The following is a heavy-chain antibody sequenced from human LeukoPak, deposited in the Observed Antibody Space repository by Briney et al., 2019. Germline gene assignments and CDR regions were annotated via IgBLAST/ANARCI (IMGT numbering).Heavy chain of an antibody. V-gene: IGHV4-59*01. Sequence: SETLSLTCTVSGGSISSYYWSWIRQPPGKGLEWIGYIYYSGSTNYNPSLKSRVTISVDTSKNQFSLKLSSVTAADTAVYYCARVWGSGERRFDYWGQGTLVTVSS. J-gene: IGHJ4*02. CDR2: IYYSGST. CDR1: GGSISSYY. CDR3: ARVWGSGERRFDY. D-gene: IGHD3-16*01.